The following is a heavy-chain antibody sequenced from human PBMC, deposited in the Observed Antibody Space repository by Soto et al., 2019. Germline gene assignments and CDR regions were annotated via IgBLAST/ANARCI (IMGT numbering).Heavy chain of an antibody. CDR2: IHYIGST. CDR1: GGSISSGGYY. CDR3: ARGDWGSGSYPPFDY. V-gene: IGHV4-31*03. J-gene: IGHJ4*02. Sequence: QVQLQESGPGLVKPSQTLSLTCTVSGGSISSGGYYWSWIRQHPGKGLEWIGYIHYIGSTYYNPTLKSRVTISVDTSKNQFSLKLSSVTAADTAVYYCARGDWGSGSYPPFDYLGQGTLVTVSS. D-gene: IGHD3-10*01.